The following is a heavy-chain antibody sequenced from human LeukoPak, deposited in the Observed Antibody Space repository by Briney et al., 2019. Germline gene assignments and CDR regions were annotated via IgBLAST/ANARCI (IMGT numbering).Heavy chain of an antibody. CDR3: ARATVTDTVGYYYGMDV. Sequence: ASVKVSCKASGYTFTSYDISWVRQAPGQGLEWMGRISGYNGNTNYAQKLQGRVTMTTDSSTSTAYMELRSLRSDDTAVYYCARATVTDTVGYYYGMDVWGQGTTVTVSS. V-gene: IGHV1-18*01. CDR2: ISGYNGNT. CDR1: GYTFTSYD. D-gene: IGHD4-23*01. J-gene: IGHJ6*02.